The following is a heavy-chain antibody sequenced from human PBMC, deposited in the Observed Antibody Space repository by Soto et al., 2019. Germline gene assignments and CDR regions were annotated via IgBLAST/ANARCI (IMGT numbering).Heavy chain of an antibody. CDR1: YM. CDR3: ARDKNDYGDYWGFASPTLRVSPFD. J-gene: IGHJ4*01. V-gene: IGHV3-21*01. Sequence: YMVAWARKKKGKGLEWVSSISSSSSYIYYADSVRGRFTISRDNAKNSLYLQMNSLRAEDTAVYYCARDKNDYGDYWGFASPTLRVSPFD. D-gene: IGHD4-17*01. CDR2: ISSSSSYI.